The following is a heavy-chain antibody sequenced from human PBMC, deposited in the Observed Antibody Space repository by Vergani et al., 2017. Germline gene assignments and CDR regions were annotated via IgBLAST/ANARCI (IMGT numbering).Heavy chain of an antibody. D-gene: IGHD3-22*01. J-gene: IGHJ4*02. CDR1: GFTFSNAW. Sequence: EVQLVESGGGLVKPGGSLRLSCAASGFTFSNAWMSWVRQAPGKGLEWVGRIKSKTDGGTTDYAAPVKGRFTISRDDSKNTLYLQMNSLKTEDTAVYYCTTRDYYYDSSGYSYYFDYWGQGTLVTVSS. V-gene: IGHV3-15*01. CDR2: IKSKTDGGTT. CDR3: TTRDYYYDSSGYSYYFDY.